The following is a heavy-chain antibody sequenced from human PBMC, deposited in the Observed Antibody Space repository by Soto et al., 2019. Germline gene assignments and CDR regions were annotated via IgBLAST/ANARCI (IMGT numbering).Heavy chain of an antibody. J-gene: IGHJ5*02. CDR1: GGSISSSSYY. CDR3: AGHPISAPCPNWCDP. V-gene: IGHV4-39*01. Sequence: QLQLQESGPGLVKPSETLSLTCTVSGGSISSSSYYWGWIRQPTGKGLEWIGSIYYSGSTYYNPSLKSRVTISVYTSKNQFSLKLSSVTAADTAVYYCAGHPISAPCPNWCDPWGQGTLVTVSS. CDR2: IYYSGST. D-gene: IGHD6-6*01.